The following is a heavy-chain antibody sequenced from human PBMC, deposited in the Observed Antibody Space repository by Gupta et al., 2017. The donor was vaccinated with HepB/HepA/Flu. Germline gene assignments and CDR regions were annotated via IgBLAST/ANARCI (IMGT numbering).Heavy chain of an antibody. CDR2: ITSDGRTT. J-gene: IGHJ4*02. CDR3: ARDELSTTPFDY. CDR1: GFSVPAYW. D-gene: IGHD1-7*01. V-gene: IGHV3-74*01. Sequence: EVQLVESGGGLVQPGGSLRLSCEVSGFSVPAYWMHWVRHLPGRGLEWVSRITSDGRTTSHADSVRGRFTISRDNTKNTVYLQMNSLRGDDTAVYYCARDELSTTPFDYWGQGTSVTVSS.